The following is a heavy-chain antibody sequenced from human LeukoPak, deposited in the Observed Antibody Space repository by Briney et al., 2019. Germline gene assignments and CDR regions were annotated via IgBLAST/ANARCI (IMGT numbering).Heavy chain of an antibody. Sequence: ASVKVFCKGSGYTFTSFGISWVRKAPGQGVEGKGWISAYNGNTNYAQKLQGRVTMTTDTSTSTAYMELRSLRSDDTAVYYCARGANSGWYVTGVDYWGQGTLVTVSS. CDR2: ISAYNGNT. J-gene: IGHJ4*02. CDR1: GYTFTSFG. V-gene: IGHV1-18*01. D-gene: IGHD6-19*01. CDR3: ARGANSGWYVTGVDY.